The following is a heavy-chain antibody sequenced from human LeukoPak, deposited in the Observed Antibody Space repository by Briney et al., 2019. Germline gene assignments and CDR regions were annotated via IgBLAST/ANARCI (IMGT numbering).Heavy chain of an antibody. D-gene: IGHD3-16*02. Sequence: ASVKVSCKASEYCFTDYYIHWVRQAPGKGLEWVGLVDPEDDKTMYAEHFQGRITITADTSTDTAHMDLSSLRSEDTAVYYCATVTRYAFGPKFDYWGQGTLVTVSS. CDR2: VDPEDDKT. V-gene: IGHV1-69-2*01. CDR3: ATVTRYAFGPKFDY. J-gene: IGHJ4*02. CDR1: EYCFTDYY.